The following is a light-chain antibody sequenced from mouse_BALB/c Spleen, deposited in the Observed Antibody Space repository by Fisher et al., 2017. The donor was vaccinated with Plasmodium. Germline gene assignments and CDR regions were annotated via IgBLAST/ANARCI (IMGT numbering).Light chain of an antibody. Sequence: DIVITQTPATLSVTPGDSVSLSCRASQSISNNLHWYQQKSHESPRLLINYASQSISGIPSRFSGGGSGTDFTLSITSVETEDFGMYFCQQSNSWPLTFGAGTKLELK. V-gene: IGKV5-43*01. J-gene: IGKJ5*01. CDR1: QSISNN. CDR3: QQSNSWPLT. CDR2: YAS.